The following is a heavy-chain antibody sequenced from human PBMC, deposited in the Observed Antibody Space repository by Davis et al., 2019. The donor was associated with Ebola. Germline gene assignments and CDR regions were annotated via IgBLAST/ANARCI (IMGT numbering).Heavy chain of an antibody. V-gene: IGHV4-39*01. CDR2: IYYSGIT. D-gene: IGHD1-14*01. CDR1: GGSIISSSSY. CDR3: ARGSWYNYAVIDY. Sequence: SETLSLTCTVSGGSIISSSSYWGWIRQPPRKGLEWIGSIYYSGITYYNPSLKSRVTISVDTSKNQFSLKLTSVTAADTAVYYCARGSWYNYAVIDYWGQGTLVTVSS. J-gene: IGHJ4*02.